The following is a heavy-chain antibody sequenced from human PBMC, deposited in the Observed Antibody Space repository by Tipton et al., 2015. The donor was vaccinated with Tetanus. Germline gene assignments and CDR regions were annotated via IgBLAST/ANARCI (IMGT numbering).Heavy chain of an antibody. CDR3: ARDCSGGNCYTRGRILDY. J-gene: IGHJ4*02. CDR2: IYYSGIP. CDR1: GGSISSSDYY. D-gene: IGHD2-15*01. V-gene: IGHV4-30-4*01. Sequence: TLSLTCTLSGGSISSSDYYWSWVRQPPGEGLEWIGSIYYSGIPYYNPSLKSRVTISVDTSKNQFSLQLSSVTAADTAVYLCARDCSGGNCYTRGRILDYWGQGTLVTVSS.